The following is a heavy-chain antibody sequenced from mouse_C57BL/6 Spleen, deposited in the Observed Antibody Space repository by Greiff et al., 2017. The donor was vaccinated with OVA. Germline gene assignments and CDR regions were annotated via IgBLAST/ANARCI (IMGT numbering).Heavy chain of an antibody. CDR3: ARSGLWSLGC. Sequence: QVQLQQSGPELVKPGASVKISCKASGYAFSSSWMNWVKQRPGTGLEWIGRIHPGDGATNYNGKFKGKAPLTADNSSSPAYLHLSSLTSEGAAVYFCARSGLWSLGCWGQGTTLTVAS. J-gene: IGHJ2*01. V-gene: IGHV1-82*01. CDR2: IHPGDGAT. D-gene: IGHD1-1*02. CDR1: GYAFSSSW.